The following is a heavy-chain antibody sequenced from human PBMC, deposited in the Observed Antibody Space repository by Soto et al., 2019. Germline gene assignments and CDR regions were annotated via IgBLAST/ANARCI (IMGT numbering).Heavy chain of an antibody. CDR2: IYSGGST. V-gene: IGHV3-66*01. D-gene: IGHD2-2*01. CDR3: ARDRLGSALSYCSSTSCYEGSYYYYYMDV. Sequence: EVQLVESGGGLVQPGGSLRLSCAASGFTVSSNYMSWVRQAPGKGLEWVSVIYSGGSTYYADSVKGRFTISRDNSKNTLYLQMNSLRAEDTAVYYCARDRLGSALSYCSSTSCYEGSYYYYYMDVWGKGTTVTVSS. J-gene: IGHJ6*03. CDR1: GFTVSSNY.